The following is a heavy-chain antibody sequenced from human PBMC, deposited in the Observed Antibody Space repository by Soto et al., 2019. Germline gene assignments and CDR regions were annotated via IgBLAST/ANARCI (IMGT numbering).Heavy chain of an antibody. CDR1: GGSISSSNYY. V-gene: IGHV4-39*01. CDR2: IYYSGST. D-gene: IGHD1-26*01. J-gene: IGHJ4*02. Sequence: SETLSLTCTVSGGSISSSNYYWGWIRQPPGKGLEWIGSIYYSGSTYHNPTLKSRVTISKDTSKNQFSLKLSSVTAADTAVYYCAVGSSGFYYIYWGQGIQVTVSS. CDR3: AVGSSGFYYIY.